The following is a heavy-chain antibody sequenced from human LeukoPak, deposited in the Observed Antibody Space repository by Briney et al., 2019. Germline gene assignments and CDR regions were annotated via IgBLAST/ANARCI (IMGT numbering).Heavy chain of an antibody. CDR2: IYYSGST. D-gene: IGHD6-19*01. V-gene: IGHV4-59*01. CDR1: GGSISSYY. CDR3: ARVRVSGVAVAYPQYFDY. Sequence: SETLSLTCTVSGGSISSYYWSWIRQPPGKGLEWIGYIYYSGSTNYNPSLKSRVTVSVDTSKNQFSLKLSSVTAADTAVYYCARVRVSGVAVAYPQYFDYWGQGTLVTVSS. J-gene: IGHJ4*02.